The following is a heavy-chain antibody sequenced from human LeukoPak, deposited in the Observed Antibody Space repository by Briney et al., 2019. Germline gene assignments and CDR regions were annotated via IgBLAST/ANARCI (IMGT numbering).Heavy chain of an antibody. CDR1: GGSISSYY. D-gene: IGHD1-7*01. CDR3: ARAWNYERAFDY. Sequence: KSSETLSLTCTVSGGSISSYYWSWIRQPPGKGLEWIGYIYYSGSTNYNPSLKSRVTISVDTSKNQFSLKLSSVTAADTAVYYCARAWNYERAFDYWGQGTLVTVSS. CDR2: IYYSGST. V-gene: IGHV4-59*01. J-gene: IGHJ4*02.